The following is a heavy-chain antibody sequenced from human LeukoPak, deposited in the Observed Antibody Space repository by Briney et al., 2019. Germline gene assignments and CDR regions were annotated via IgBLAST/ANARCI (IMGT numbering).Heavy chain of an antibody. D-gene: IGHD7-27*01. Sequence: SETLSLTCTVSGGSISSGSYYWSWIRQPAGKGLEWIGRIYTSGSTNYNPSLKSRVTISVDTSKNQFSLKLSSVTAADTAVYYCARLKDGSTPTGDWFDPWGQGTLVTVSS. V-gene: IGHV4-61*02. CDR1: GGSISSGSYY. CDR2: IYTSGST. CDR3: ARLKDGSTPTGDWFDP. J-gene: IGHJ5*02.